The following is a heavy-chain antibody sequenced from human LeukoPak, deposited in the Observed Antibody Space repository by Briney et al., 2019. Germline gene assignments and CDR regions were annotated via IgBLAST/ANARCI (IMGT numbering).Heavy chain of an antibody. D-gene: IGHD3-10*01. J-gene: IGHJ6*02. CDR3: ARNQRWFEYYYYYGMDV. CDR1: GYTFTGYC. Sequence: ASVKVSCKASGYTFTGYCMHWVRQAPGQGLEWMGWINPNSGGTNYAQKFQGRVTMTRDTSISTAYMELSRLRSDGTAVYYCARNQRWFEYYYYYGMDVWGQGTTVTVSS. CDR2: INPNSGGT. V-gene: IGHV1-2*02.